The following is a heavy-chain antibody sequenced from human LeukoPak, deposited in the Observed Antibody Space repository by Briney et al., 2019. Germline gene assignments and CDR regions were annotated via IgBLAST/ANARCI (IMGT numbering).Heavy chain of an antibody. Sequence: GESLKISCKGSGYSFTSHWIGWVRQVPGTGLEWMGIIYPGDSDTRYGPSFQGQVTISADRSISTAYLQWSSLKASDTAVYYCVTRHYGSGSFYFNYWGQGTLVSVSS. CDR2: IYPGDSDT. V-gene: IGHV5-51*01. CDR1: GYSFTSHW. J-gene: IGHJ4*02. D-gene: IGHD3-10*01. CDR3: VTRHYGSGSFYFNY.